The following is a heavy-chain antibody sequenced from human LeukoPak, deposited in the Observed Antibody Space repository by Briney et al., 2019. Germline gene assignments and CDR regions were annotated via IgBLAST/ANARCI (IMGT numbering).Heavy chain of an antibody. J-gene: IGHJ4*02. CDR3: ARGGDWAY. Sequence: PGGSLRLSCAASGFTFSSYSMNWVRQAPGKGLEWVSSISSSSSYICYADSVKGRFTISRDNAKNSLYLQMNSLRAEDTAVYYCARGGDWAYWGQGTLVTVSS. D-gene: IGHD2-21*01. CDR1: GFTFSSYS. V-gene: IGHV3-21*01. CDR2: ISSSSSYI.